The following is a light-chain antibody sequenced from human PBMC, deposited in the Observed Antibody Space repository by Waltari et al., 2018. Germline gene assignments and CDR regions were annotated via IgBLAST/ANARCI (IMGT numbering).Light chain of an antibody. CDR2: QNG. J-gene: IGLJ3*02. Sequence: SYDLTQPPSVSVSPGQTASITCSGHELGIRFVCWYQQKPGPSPILVIYQNGRRPSGIPGRFSGSNSGNTATLTISGTQAVDEADYYCQAWDRGTWGVFGGGTRLTVL. V-gene: IGLV3-1*01. CDR3: QAWDRGTWGV. CDR1: ELGIRF.